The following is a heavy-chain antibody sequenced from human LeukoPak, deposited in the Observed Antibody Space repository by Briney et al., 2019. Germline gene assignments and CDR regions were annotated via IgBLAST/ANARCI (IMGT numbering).Heavy chain of an antibody. Sequence: SETLSLTCTVSGGSISSSSYYWGWLRQPPGKGLEWFVSIYDSGSTYSNSSLESRVTITVDTSKNQFSLKLSSVTAADTAVYYCARPNPRIAAAGPHFDYWGQRTLVTVSS. J-gene: IGHJ4*02. CDR1: GGSISSSSYY. V-gene: IGHV4-39*07. D-gene: IGHD6-13*01. CDR3: ARPNPRIAAAGPHFDY. CDR2: IYDSGST.